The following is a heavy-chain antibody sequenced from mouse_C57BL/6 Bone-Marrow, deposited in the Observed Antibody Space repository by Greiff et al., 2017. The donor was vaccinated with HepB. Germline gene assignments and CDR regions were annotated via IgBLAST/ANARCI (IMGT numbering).Heavy chain of an antibody. CDR3: ARGPNYYGSSYWYFDV. CDR2: IDPSDSHT. V-gene: IGHV1-69*01. CDR1: GYTFTSYW. J-gene: IGHJ1*03. D-gene: IGHD1-1*01. Sequence: QVQLQQPGAELVMPGASVKLSCKASGYTFTSYWMHWVKQRPGQGLEWIGEIDPSDSHTNYNQKFKGKSTLTVDKSSSTAYMQLSSLTSEDSAVYYCARGPNYYGSSYWYFDVWGTGTTVTVSS.